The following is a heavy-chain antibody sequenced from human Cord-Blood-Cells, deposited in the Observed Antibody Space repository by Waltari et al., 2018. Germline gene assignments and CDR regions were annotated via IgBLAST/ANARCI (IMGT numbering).Heavy chain of an antibody. Sequence: QVQLVESGGGVVQPGRSLRLSCAASGFTFSRYSMPWVRPAPGKGLEWGAVISYDGSNKYYADSVKGRFTISRDNSKNTLYLQMNSLRAEDTAVYYCATDMTGELLPLDYWGQGTLVTVSS. CDR1: GFTFSRYS. V-gene: IGHV3-30*04. J-gene: IGHJ4*02. CDR3: ATDMTGELLPLDY. D-gene: IGHD1-7*01. CDR2: ISYDGSNK.